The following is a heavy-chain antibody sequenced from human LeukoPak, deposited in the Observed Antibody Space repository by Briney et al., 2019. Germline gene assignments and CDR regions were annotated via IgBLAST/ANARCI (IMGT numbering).Heavy chain of an antibody. CDR3: ASVSAIEAFDY. V-gene: IGHV3-30-3*01. J-gene: IGHJ4*02. Sequence: GRSLRLSCAASGFTFSSYAMHWVRQAPGKGLEWVAVISYDGSNKYYADSVKGRFTISRDNSKNTLYPQMNSLRAEDTAVYYCASVSAIEAFDYWGQGTLVTVSS. CDR1: GFTFSSYA. CDR2: ISYDGSNK. D-gene: IGHD3-16*01.